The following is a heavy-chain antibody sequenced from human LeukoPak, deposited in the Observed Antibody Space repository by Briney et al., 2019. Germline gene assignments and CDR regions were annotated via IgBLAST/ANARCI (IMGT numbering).Heavy chain of an antibody. CDR3: ARDYPDGGGGRYFDWLPVF. J-gene: IGHJ4*02. V-gene: IGHV3-48*04. Sequence: PGGSLRLSCAASGFTFSSYAMSWVRQAPGKGLEWVSYISSTGGTIYYADSMKGRFTISRDNAKNSLYLQMNSLRVEDTAVYYCARDYPDGGGGRYFDWLPVFWDQGTLVTVSS. CDR2: ISSTGGTI. D-gene: IGHD3-9*01. CDR1: GFTFSSYA.